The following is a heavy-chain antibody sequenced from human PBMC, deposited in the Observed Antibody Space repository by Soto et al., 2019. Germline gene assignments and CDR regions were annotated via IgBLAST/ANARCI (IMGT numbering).Heavy chain of an antibody. V-gene: IGHV4-31*03. J-gene: IGHJ6*03. D-gene: IGHD2-2*01. CDR2: IYYSGST. Sequence: SETLSLTCTVSGGSISSGDNYWSWIRQHPGKGLEWIAFIYYSGSTYYNPSLKSRVTISVDTSKNQFSLKLSSVTAADTAVYYCAGAPQLLFYYYYMDVWGKGTTVTVSS. CDR1: GGSISSGDNY. CDR3: AGAPQLLFYYYYMDV.